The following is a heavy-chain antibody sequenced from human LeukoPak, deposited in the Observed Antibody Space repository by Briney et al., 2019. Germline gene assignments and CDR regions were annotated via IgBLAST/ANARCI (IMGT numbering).Heavy chain of an antibody. CDR1: GYTFTGYY. Sequence: ASVKVSCKASGYTFTGYYMHWVRQAPGQGLEWMGWINPNSGGTNYAQKFQGWVTMTRDTSISTAYMELSRLRSDDTAVYYCARVWPYDRIVNYSVSFDSWAKETLVTVS. CDR3: ARVWPYDRIVNYSVSFDS. D-gene: IGHD3-22*01. CDR2: INPNSGGT. J-gene: IGHJ4*02. V-gene: IGHV1-2*04.